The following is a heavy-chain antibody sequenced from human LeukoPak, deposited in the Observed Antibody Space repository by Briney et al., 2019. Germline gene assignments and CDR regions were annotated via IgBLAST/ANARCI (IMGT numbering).Heavy chain of an antibody. J-gene: IGHJ6*02. D-gene: IGHD1-1*01. Sequence: SVKVSCKASGGTFSSYAISWVRQAPGQGLEWMGRIIPILGIANYAQKFQGRVTITADKSTSTAYMELSSLRSEDTAVYYCASELERRPNYYYYYGMDVWGQGTTVTVSS. V-gene: IGHV1-69*04. CDR1: GGTFSSYA. CDR2: IIPILGIA. CDR3: ASELERRPNYYYYYGMDV.